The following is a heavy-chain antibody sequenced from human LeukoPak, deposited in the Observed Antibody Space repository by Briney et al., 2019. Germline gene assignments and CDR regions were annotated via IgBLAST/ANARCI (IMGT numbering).Heavy chain of an antibody. D-gene: IGHD3-16*02. CDR1: GFTFSSYW. CDR2: IKQDGSEK. Sequence: GGSLRLSCAASGFTFSSYWMSWVRQAPGKGLEWVANIKQDGSEKYYVDSVKGRFTISRDNAKNSLYLQMNSLRAEDTAVYYCARDYVWGSYRPHDAFDIWGQGTMVTVSS. V-gene: IGHV3-7*01. CDR3: ARDYVWGSYRPHDAFDI. J-gene: IGHJ3*02.